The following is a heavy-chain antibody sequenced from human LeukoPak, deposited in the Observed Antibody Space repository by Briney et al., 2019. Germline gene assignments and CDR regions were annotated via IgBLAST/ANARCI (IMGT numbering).Heavy chain of an antibody. J-gene: IGHJ4*02. V-gene: IGHV1-2*02. CDR3: ARSPLWFGELYSDY. CDR2: INPNSGGT. Sequence: ASVKVSCKASGYTLTGYYMHWVRQAPGQGLEWMGWINPNSGGTNYAQRFQGRVTMTRDTSISTAYMELSRLRSDDTAVYYCARSPLWFGELYSDYWGQGTLVTVSS. D-gene: IGHD3-10*01. CDR1: GYTLTGYY.